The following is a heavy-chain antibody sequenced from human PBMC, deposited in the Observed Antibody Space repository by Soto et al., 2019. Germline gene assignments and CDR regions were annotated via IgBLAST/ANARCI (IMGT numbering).Heavy chain of an antibody. Sequence: QVQLQESGPGLVKPSETLSLTCTVSGGSISSSTYYGGWIRQPPGKGLEWIGFIYYSGRAYYNPSLKSRVTISIDTSKNQFSLKLTSVTAADTAVFYCARHGVDYGDYASYYYYGMDVWGRGTTVTVSS. V-gene: IGHV4-39*01. CDR2: IYYSGRA. D-gene: IGHD4-17*01. CDR3: ARHGVDYGDYASYYYYGMDV. CDR1: GGSISSSTYY. J-gene: IGHJ6*02.